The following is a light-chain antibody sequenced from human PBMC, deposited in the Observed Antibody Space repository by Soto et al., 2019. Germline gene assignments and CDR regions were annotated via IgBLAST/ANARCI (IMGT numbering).Light chain of an antibody. CDR3: QQYGSSRWT. CDR1: QSVSTS. CDR2: DAS. Sequence: ETVLTQSPATLSLSPGEGATLPCRASQSVSTSLAWYQQNPGQAPRLLIYDASSRATGIPDRLSGSGSGTDFTLTISRLEPEDFAVYYCQQYGSSRWTCGQGTKVDIK. J-gene: IGKJ1*01. V-gene: IGKV3-20*01.